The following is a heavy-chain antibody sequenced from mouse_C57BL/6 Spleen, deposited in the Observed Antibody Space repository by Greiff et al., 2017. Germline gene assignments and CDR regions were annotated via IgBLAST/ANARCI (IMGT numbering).Heavy chain of an antibody. Sequence: EVQLQQSGPELVKPGASVKISCKASGYTFTDYYMNWVKQSHGKSLEWIGDINPNNGGTSYNQKFKGKATLTVDKSSSTAYMELRSLTSEDSAVYYCARGDERGYAMDYWGQGTSVTVSS. J-gene: IGHJ4*01. CDR1: GYTFTDYY. CDR2: INPNNGGT. CDR3: ARGDERGYAMDY. V-gene: IGHV1-26*01.